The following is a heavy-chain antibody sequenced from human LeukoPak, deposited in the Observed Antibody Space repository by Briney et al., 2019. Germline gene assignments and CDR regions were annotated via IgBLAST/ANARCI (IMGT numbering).Heavy chain of an antibody. Sequence: GGSLRLSCAASEFSVGSNYMTWVRQAPGKGLEWVSLIYSGGSTYYADSVKGRFTISRDNSKNTLYLQMNSLRAEDTAVYYCAKYPVVPAAMGFDYWGQGTLVTVSS. CDR3: AKYPVVPAAMGFDY. V-gene: IGHV3-66*01. CDR1: EFSVGSNY. J-gene: IGHJ4*02. D-gene: IGHD2-2*01. CDR2: IYSGGST.